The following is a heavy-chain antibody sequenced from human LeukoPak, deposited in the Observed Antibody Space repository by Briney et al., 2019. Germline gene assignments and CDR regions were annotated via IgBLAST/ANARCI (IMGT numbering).Heavy chain of an antibody. CDR3: ARDRMTLGYGMDV. Sequence: SVKVSCKASGGTFSSYAISWVRQAPGQGLEWMGRIIPILGIANYAQKFQGRVTITADKSTSTAYMELSSLRSEDTAVYYCARDRMTLGYGMDVWGQGTTVTVSS. J-gene: IGHJ6*02. CDR2: IIPILGIA. D-gene: IGHD2-15*01. CDR1: GGTFSSYA. V-gene: IGHV1-69*04.